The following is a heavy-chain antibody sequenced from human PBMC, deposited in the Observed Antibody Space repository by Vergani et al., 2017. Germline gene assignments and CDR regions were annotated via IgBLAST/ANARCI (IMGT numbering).Heavy chain of an antibody. CDR1: GYSISSGYY. CDR2: IYHSGST. J-gene: IGHJ5*02. Sequence: QVQLQESGPGLVKPSETLSLTCAVSGYSISSGYYWGWIRQPPGKGLEWIGSIYHSGSTYYNPSLKSRVTISVDTSKNQFSLKLSSVTAADTAVYYCARVLTRMTTVTTNWFDPWGQGTLVTVSS. D-gene: IGHD4-11*01. CDR3: ARVLTRMTTVTTNWFDP. V-gene: IGHV4-38-2*01.